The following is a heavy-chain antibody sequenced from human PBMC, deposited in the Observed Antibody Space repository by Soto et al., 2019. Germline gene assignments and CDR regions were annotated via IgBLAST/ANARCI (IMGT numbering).Heavy chain of an antibody. CDR2: INHSGST. CDR3: ARGLGRGYDSRGSYYFDY. Sequence: QVQLQQWGAGLLKPSETLSLTCAVYGGSFSGYYWRWIRQPPGKGLEWIGEINHSGSTNYNPSLKSLVPISVDTSKNQFSLKLSSVTAADTAVYYCARGLGRGYDSRGSYYFDYWGQGTLVTVSS. CDR1: GGSFSGYY. D-gene: IGHD5-12*01. J-gene: IGHJ4*02. V-gene: IGHV4-34*01.